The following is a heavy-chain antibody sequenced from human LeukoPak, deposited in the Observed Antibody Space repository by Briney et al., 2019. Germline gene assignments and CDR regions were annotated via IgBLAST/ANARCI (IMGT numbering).Heavy chain of an antibody. CDR2: ISYDGSYQ. CDR3: ARERRRDGYNYKDY. J-gene: IGHJ4*02. CDR1: GFTFSAYG. V-gene: IGHV3-30*04. D-gene: IGHD5-24*01. Sequence: GGSLRLSCAVSGFTFSAYGMHWVRQAPGKGLEWVAVISYDGSYQAYADSVKGRFTVSRDSSKNTLNLQLNSLRPEDTGLYYCARERRRDGYNYKDYWGQGTQVSVSS.